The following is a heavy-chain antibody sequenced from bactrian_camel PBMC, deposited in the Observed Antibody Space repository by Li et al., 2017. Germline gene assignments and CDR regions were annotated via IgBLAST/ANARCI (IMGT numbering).Heavy chain of an antibody. J-gene: IGHJ4*01. CDR1: GHSRGSNC. V-gene: IGHV3S54*01. D-gene: IGHD4*01. CDR2: IRRSGGET. Sequence: VQLVESGGGSVQTGGSLRLSCVVSGHSRGSNCVGWYRLPPGRAPAEREGIAAIRRSGGETWYAGSVKGRFTISKDNAKNVLNLQMDNLNPEDSAMYYCAAGHCAGGSCTCSRELYDYNTWGQQGTQVTVS.